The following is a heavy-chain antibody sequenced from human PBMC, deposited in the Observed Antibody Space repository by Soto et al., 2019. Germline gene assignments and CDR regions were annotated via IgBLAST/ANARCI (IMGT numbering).Heavy chain of an antibody. CDR1: GYTFTSYG. CDR2: INPYNGNT. Sequence: QVKLVQSGAEVKKPGASVKVSCKASGYTFTSYGITWVRQAPGQGLEWMGWINPYNGNTNYAQKLQGRVTMTTYTSGSTADMELRSLRSNDTAVYYAAKTYRRPQDFAYWGQGTM. V-gene: IGHV1-18*01. D-gene: IGHD3-16*02. CDR3: AKTYRRPQDFAY. J-gene: IGHJ4*02.